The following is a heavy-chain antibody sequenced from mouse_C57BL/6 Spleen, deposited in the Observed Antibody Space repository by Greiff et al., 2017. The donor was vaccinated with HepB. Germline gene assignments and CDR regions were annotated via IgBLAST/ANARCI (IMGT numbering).Heavy chain of an antibody. CDR2: INPNNGGT. D-gene: IGHD2-5*01. J-gene: IGHJ3*01. Sequence: EVQLKQSGPELVKPGASVKISCKASGYTFTDYYMNWVKQSHGKSLEWIGDINPNNGGTSYNQKFKGKATLTVDKSSSTAYMELRSLTSEDSAVYYCARHLYSNFFAYWGQGTLVTVSA. CDR3: ARHLYSNFFAY. CDR1: GYTFTDYY. V-gene: IGHV1-26*01.